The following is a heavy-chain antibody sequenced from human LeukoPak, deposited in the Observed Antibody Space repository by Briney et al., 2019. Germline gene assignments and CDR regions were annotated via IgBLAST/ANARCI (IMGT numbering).Heavy chain of an antibody. J-gene: IGHJ6*02. CDR1: GFTFSTYW. V-gene: IGHV3-74*01. CDR2: ISRDGSDT. Sequence: GVSLRLSCAASGFTFSTYWMHWVRQAPGKGLVWVSRISRDGSDTTYADSVKGRFTISRDNAKNTLYLHMNSLRAEDTAVYYCASSYGMDVWGQGTTVTVSS. CDR3: ASSYGMDV.